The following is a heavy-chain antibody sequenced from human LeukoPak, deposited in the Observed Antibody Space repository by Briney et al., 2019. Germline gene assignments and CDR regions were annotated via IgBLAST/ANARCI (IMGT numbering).Heavy chain of an antibody. CDR2: INPNSGGT. CDR3: ATEMTTVTHGAFDI. V-gene: IGHV1-2*02. D-gene: IGHD4-11*01. J-gene: IGHJ3*02. CDR1: GYTFTGYY. Sequence: ASVKVSCKASGYTFTGYYMHWVRQAPGQGLEWMGWINPNSGGTNYAQKFQGRVTMTEDTSTDTAYMELSSLRSEDTAVYYCATEMTTVTHGAFDIWGQGTMVTVSS.